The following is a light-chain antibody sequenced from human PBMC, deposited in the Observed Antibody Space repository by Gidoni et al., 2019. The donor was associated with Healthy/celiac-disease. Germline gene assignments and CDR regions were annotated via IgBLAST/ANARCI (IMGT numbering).Light chain of an antibody. CDR3: QQRSNWPPLT. CDR2: DAS. J-gene: IGKJ4*01. CDR1: QSVSSY. V-gene: IGKV3-11*01. Sequence: ELVLTQSPATLSLSPGERATLSCRASQSVSSYLAWYQQKPGQAPSLLIYDASNRATGIPARFSGSGSGTDFTLTISSLEPEDVAVYYCQQRSNWPPLTFGGGTKVEIK.